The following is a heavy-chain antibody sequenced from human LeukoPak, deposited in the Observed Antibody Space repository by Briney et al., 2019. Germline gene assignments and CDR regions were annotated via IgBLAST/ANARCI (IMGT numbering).Heavy chain of an antibody. J-gene: IGHJ4*02. CDR2: INHSGST. Sequence: SETLSLTCAVYGGSFSGYYWSWIRQPPGKGLEWIGEINHSGSTNYNPSLKSRVTISVDTSKNQFSLKLSSVTAVDTAVYYCASQSSGWYFRLDYWGQGTLVSVSS. V-gene: IGHV4-34*01. D-gene: IGHD6-19*01. CDR3: ASQSSGWYFRLDY. CDR1: GGSFSGYY.